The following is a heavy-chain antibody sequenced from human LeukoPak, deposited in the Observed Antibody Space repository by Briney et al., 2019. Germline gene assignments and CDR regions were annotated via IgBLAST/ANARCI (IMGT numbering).Heavy chain of an antibody. CDR2: INPNSGGK. J-gene: IGHJ5*02. D-gene: IGHD2-15*01. V-gene: IGHV1-2*06. Sequence: ASVKVSCKASGYTFTGYYMYCVRQAPGQGLEWMGRINPNSGGKDYAQNLQGRVTMTRDTSISTAYMELSRLRSDDTAVYYCARGYCSGGTCYLVENWFDPWGQGTLVTVSS. CDR3: ARGYCSGGTCYLVENWFDP. CDR1: GYTFTGYY.